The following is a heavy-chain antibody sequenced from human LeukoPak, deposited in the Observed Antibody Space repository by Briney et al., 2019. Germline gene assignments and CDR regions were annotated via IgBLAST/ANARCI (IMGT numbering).Heavy chain of an antibody. CDR2: ISGSGGST. D-gene: IGHD3-22*01. V-gene: IGHV3-23*01. CDR1: GFTFSSYA. CDR3: AKDISGYYDSSGYFDY. J-gene: IGHJ4*02. Sequence: GGSLRLSCAASGFTFSSYAMSWVRQAPGKGLEWVSAISGSGGSTYYADSVKGRFTISRDNSKNTLYLQVNSLRAEDTAVYYCAKDISGYYDSSGYFDYWGQGTLVTVSS.